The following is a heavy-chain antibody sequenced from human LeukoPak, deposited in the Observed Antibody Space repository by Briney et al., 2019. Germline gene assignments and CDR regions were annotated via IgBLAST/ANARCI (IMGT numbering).Heavy chain of an antibody. Sequence: GASVKVSCKASGYTFTSYGISWVRQAPGQGLEWMGWISAYNGNTNYAQKLQGRVTMTTDTSTSTAYMELRSLRSDDTAVYYCARGRYYYDSSGYVFPDYWGQGTLVTVSS. CDR3: ARGRYYYDSSGYVFPDY. D-gene: IGHD3-22*01. J-gene: IGHJ4*02. CDR1: GYTFTSYG. V-gene: IGHV1-18*01. CDR2: ISAYNGNT.